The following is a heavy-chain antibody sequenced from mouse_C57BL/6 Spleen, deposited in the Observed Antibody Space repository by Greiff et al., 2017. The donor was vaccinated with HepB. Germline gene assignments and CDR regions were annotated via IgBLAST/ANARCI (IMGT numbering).Heavy chain of an antibody. Sequence: EVKVVESGGGLVKPGGSLKLSCAASGFTFSSYAMSWVRQTPEKRLEWVATISDGGSYTYYPDNVKGRFTISRDNAKNNLYLQMSHLKSEDTAMYYCARDADYYGSSWGYWGQGTTLTVSS. CDR2: ISDGGSYT. CDR3: ARDADYYGSSWGY. J-gene: IGHJ2*01. D-gene: IGHD1-1*01. V-gene: IGHV5-4*01. CDR1: GFTFSSYA.